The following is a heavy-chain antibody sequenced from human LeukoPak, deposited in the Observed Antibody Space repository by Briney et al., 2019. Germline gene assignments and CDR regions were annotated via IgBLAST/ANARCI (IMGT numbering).Heavy chain of an antibody. CDR2: IKSDGTTT. Sequence: GGSLRLSCAASGFTFSNYWMHWVRQAPGKGPFWVSRIKSDGTTTNYADSVKGRFTISRDNAKNTLYLQMNGLRVEDTAVYYCAGGYSGYRSDYWGQGTLVTVSS. D-gene: IGHD5-12*01. V-gene: IGHV3-74*01. CDR1: GFTFSNYW. CDR3: AGGYSGYRSDY. J-gene: IGHJ4*02.